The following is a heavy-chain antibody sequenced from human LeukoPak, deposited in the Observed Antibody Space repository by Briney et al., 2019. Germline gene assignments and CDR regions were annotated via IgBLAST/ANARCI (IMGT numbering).Heavy chain of an antibody. D-gene: IGHD5-12*01. V-gene: IGHV4-59*08. CDR2: ISYTGST. J-gene: IGHJ4*02. CDR1: GGSVSSYY. Sequence: PSETLSLTCTVSGGSVSSYYWSWIRQPPGKGLEWIGYISYTGSTNYNPSLKSRVTISADTSKNQFSLKLSSVTAADTAVYYCARHKATTIGWPSDYWGQGILVTVSS. CDR3: ARHKATTIGWPSDY.